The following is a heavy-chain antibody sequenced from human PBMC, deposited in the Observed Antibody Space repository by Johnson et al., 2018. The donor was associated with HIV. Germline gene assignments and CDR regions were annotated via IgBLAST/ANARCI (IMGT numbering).Heavy chain of an antibody. J-gene: IGHJ3*02. CDR1: GFTFSDYY. D-gene: IGHD2-21*01. CDR3: ASISLGAFDI. CDR2: IRYDGSNK. V-gene: IGHV3-30*02. Sequence: QMQLVESGGGLVKPGGSLRLSCAASGFTFSDYYMSWIRQAPGKGLEWVAFIRYDGSNKYYADSVKGRFTISRDNSKNMVYLQMNSLRPEDTAVYFCASISLGAFDIWGQGTLVTVSS.